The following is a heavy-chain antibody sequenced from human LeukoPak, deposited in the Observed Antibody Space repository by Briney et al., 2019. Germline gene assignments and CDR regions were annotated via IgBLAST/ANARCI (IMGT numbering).Heavy chain of an antibody. CDR3: ARLVVSSWYHEVLLGRDY. V-gene: IGHV4-39*01. J-gene: IGHJ4*02. CDR1: GASISSRPYC. D-gene: IGHD6-13*01. CDR2: FYYSGST. Sequence: SETLSLTCTVSGASISSRPYCWGWIRQPPGKGLEWLGGFYYSGSTYYKPSLKSRVTISVDTSKNQISLKLSSVTAADTAVYYCARLVVSSWYHEVLLGRDYWGQGTLVTVSS.